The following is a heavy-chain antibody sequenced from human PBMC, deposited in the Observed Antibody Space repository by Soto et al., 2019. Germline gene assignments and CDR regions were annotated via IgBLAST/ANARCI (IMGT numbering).Heavy chain of an antibody. Sequence: QVQLQESGPGLVKPSETLSLTCTVYGGSISSSSYYWGWIRQPPGKGLEWIGSVYYSGRTYYNSSLKSRVTISVDTSENQISLKLSAVTAADTAVYYCARQVVDGTVAGSGSFDYWGQGTLVTVSS. CDR1: GGSISSSSYY. J-gene: IGHJ4*02. D-gene: IGHD3-10*01. CDR2: VYYSGRT. V-gene: IGHV4-39*01. CDR3: ARQVVDGTVAGSGSFDY.